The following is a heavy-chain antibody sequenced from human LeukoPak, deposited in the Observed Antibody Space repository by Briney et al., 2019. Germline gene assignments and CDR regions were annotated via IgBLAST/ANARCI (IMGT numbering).Heavy chain of an antibody. CDR3: ARGVITTTIMGVDY. V-gene: IGHV4-39*07. CDR1: GGSISSSSYY. Sequence: SETLSLTCTVSGGSISSSSYYWGWIRQPPGKGLEWIGEINHSGSTNYNPSLKSRVTISVDTSKNQFSLKLSSVTAADTAVYYCARGVITTTIMGVDYWGQGTLVTVSS. CDR2: INHSGST. J-gene: IGHJ4*02. D-gene: IGHD1-14*01.